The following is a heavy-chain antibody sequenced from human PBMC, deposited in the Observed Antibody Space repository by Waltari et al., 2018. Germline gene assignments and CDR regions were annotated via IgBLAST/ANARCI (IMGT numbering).Heavy chain of an antibody. D-gene: IGHD6-13*01. CDR1: GGSFSGYY. Sequence: QVQLQQWGAGLLKPSETLSLTCAVYGGSFSGYYWSWIRQPPGKGLEWIGEINHSGSTNYNPSLKSRVTISVDTSKNQFSLKLSSVTAADTAVYYCARRPYSGSWYFTGSNWFDPWGQGTLVTVSS. CDR2: INHSGST. CDR3: ARRPYSGSWYFTGSNWFDP. V-gene: IGHV4-34*01. J-gene: IGHJ5*02.